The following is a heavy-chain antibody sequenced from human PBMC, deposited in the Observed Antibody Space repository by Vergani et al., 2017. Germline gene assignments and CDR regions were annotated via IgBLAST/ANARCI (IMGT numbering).Heavy chain of an antibody. CDR1: GFTFSDYY. D-gene: IGHD1-1*01. CDR3: ARDKGDNPNDAFEI. Sequence: QVQLVESGGGLVKPGGSLRLSCAASGFTFSDYYMSWIRRAPGKGLGWVSYISSSSSYTNYADSVKGRFNISRDNAKNSMYLQMNNLRAEDTAVYYGARDKGDNPNDAFEIWGQGTMVTVSS. V-gene: IGHV3-11*05. J-gene: IGHJ3*02. CDR2: ISSSSSYT.